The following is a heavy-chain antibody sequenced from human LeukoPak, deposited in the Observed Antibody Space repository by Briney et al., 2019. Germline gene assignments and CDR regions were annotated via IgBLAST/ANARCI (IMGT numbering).Heavy chain of an antibody. D-gene: IGHD6-19*01. CDR3: AVGRAVAGRDYYYYYMDV. CDR2: IIPIFGTA. Sequence: SVKVSCKASGGTFSSYAISWARQAPGQGLEWMGRIIPIFGTANYAQKFQGRVTITTDESTSTAYMELSSLRSEDTAVYYCAVGRAVAGRDYYYYYMDVWGKGTTVTVSS. CDR1: GGTFSSYA. J-gene: IGHJ6*03. V-gene: IGHV1-69*05.